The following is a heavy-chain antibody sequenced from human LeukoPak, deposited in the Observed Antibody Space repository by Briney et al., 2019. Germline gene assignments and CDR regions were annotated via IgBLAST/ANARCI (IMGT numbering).Heavy chain of an antibody. CDR1: GGSISSYY. J-gene: IGHJ3*02. CDR3: AREGHYDFWSGYPACNAFDI. CDR2: IYTSGST. Sequence: SETLSLTCTVSGGSISSYYWSWIRQPAGKGLEWIGRIYTSGSTNYNPSLKSRVTMSVDTSKNQFSLKLSSVTAADTAVYYCAREGHYDFWSGYPACNAFDIWGQGTMVTVSS. D-gene: IGHD3-3*01. V-gene: IGHV4-4*07.